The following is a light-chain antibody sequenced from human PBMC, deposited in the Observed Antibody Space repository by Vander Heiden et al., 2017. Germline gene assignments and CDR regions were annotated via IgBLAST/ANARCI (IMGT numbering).Light chain of an antibody. J-gene: IGKJ5*01. Sequence: DIQMTQSPFSLSPSVGERVTITCRASQSIGKYLNWYGQKPGKAPKLLIFLTSSLQSGAPSRFTGSGSGTEFTLTINGLQPEDFATYYCQQSYSAPATFGQGTRLEIK. CDR2: LTS. CDR3: QQSYSAPAT. V-gene: IGKV1-39*01. CDR1: QSIGKY.